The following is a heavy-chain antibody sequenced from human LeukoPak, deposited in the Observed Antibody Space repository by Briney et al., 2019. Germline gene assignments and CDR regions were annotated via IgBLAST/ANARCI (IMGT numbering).Heavy chain of an antibody. Sequence: NPRGSLRLSCAASGFSFSNAWMSWICQAPGKGLEWVGRIKSKNEGGTTDYAAPVKGRFAISRDDSKNTLYLEMNSLKSEDTAVYYCESDTSAQKDWGQGTLVTVPS. J-gene: IGHJ4*02. CDR1: GFSFSNAW. D-gene: IGHD3-22*01. CDR3: ESDTSAQKD. CDR2: IKSKNEGGTT. V-gene: IGHV3-15*01.